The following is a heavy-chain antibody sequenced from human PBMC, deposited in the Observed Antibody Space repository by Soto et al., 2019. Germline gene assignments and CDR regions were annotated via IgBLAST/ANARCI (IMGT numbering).Heavy chain of an antibody. Sequence: EVQLVESGGGLVKPGGSLRLSCAASGFTFSSYSMNWVRQAPGKGLEWVSSISSSISYIYYADSVRGRFTISRDNAKNSLYLQMNSLRAEDTAVYYCARVLTVTTWWYFDLWGRGTLVTVSS. J-gene: IGHJ2*01. D-gene: IGHD4-17*01. CDR1: GFTFSSYS. CDR2: ISSSISYI. CDR3: ARVLTVTTWWYFDL. V-gene: IGHV3-21*01.